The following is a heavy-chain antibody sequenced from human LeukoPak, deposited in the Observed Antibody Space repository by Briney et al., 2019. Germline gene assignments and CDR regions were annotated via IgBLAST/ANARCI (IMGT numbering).Heavy chain of an antibody. CDR2: IRYDGSNK. CDR3: AKLYCSSTSCYGIADYYYYMDV. Sequence: PGGSLRLSCAASGFTFSSYGMHWVHQAPGKGLEWVAFIRYDGSNKYYADSVKGRFTISRDNSKNTLYLQMNSLRAEDTAVYYSAKLYCSSTSCYGIADYYYYMDVWGKGTTVTVSS. J-gene: IGHJ6*03. D-gene: IGHD2-2*01. CDR1: GFTFSSYG. V-gene: IGHV3-30*02.